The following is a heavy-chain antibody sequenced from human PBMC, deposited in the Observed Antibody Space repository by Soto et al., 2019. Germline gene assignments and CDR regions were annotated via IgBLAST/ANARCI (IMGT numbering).Heavy chain of an antibody. Sequence: GGSLRLSCAASGFTFSRYAMGWVRQAPGKGLEWVSAISVSGTNTYSADSVKGRFTISRDNSKNTLYLQMNTLRAEDTAVYYCAKDRAAAGPFDYWGQGTLVTVSS. D-gene: IGHD6-13*01. J-gene: IGHJ4*02. CDR1: GFTFSRYA. CDR2: ISVSGTNT. V-gene: IGHV3-23*01. CDR3: AKDRAAAGPFDY.